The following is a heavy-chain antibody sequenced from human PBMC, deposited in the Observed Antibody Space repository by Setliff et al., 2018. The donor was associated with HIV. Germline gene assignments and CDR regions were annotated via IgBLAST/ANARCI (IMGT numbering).Heavy chain of an antibody. CDR1: GGSASNSRYY. CDR2: IYHSGST. CDR3: AAFFVTPLMTQDF. D-gene: IGHD4-17*01. J-gene: IGHJ4*02. V-gene: IGHV4-39*07. Sequence: SETLSLTCTVSGGSASNSRYYWDWIRQPPGKGLEWIGSIYHSGSTYYNPSLKSRVTMSLDTSKKQFSLKMTSMTAADTAVYYCAAFFVTPLMTQDFWGQGTLVTVSS.